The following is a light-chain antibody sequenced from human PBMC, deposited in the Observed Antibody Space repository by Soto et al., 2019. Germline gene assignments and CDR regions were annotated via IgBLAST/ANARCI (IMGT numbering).Light chain of an antibody. J-gene: IGKJ4*01. CDR1: QGVDNNY. CDR2: SAS. Sequence: EIVLTQSPGTLSLSPGERGTLSCRASQGVDNNYLVWYQQKPGHTPRLLIYSASIGATGTPARFSGSGSGSDFTLTISSLQSEDFGVYYCQQYNNWPRATFGGGTKVDIK. V-gene: IGKV3-15*01. CDR3: QQYNNWPRAT.